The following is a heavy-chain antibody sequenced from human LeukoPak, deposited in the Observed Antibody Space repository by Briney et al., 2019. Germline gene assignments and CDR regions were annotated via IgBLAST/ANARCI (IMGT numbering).Heavy chain of an antibody. J-gene: IGHJ3*02. CDR2: IYSDGRT. CDR3: ARGDRKSDAFDI. V-gene: IGHV3-53*01. CDR1: GFTVSDNF. D-gene: IGHD1-26*01. Sequence: GGSLRLSCAASGFTVSDNFMSWVRQAPGKGLEWVSVIYSDGRTYYADSVKGRFTISRDNSKNTLYLQMNSLRAEDTAVYYCARGDRKSDAFDIWGQGTLVTVSS.